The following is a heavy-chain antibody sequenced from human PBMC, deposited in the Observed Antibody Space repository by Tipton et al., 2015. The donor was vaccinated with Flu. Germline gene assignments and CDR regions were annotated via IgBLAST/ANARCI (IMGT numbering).Heavy chain of an antibody. CDR3: ARGLYNSGGYQWRYFDP. CDR1: GGSFSGYY. D-gene: IGHD3-10*01. J-gene: IGHJ4*02. V-gene: IGHV4-34*01. CDR2: INHSGST. Sequence: TLSLTCAVYGGSFSGYYWSWIRQPPGKGLEWIGEINHSGSTNYNPSLKSRVTISVDTSKNQFSLKLSSVTAADTAVYYCARGLYNSGGYQWRYFDPWGQGTLVTVSS.